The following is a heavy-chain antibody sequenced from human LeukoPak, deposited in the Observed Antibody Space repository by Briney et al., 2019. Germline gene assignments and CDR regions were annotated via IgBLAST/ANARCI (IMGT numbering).Heavy chain of an antibody. V-gene: IGHV3-23*01. CDR1: GFTFSSYA. Sequence: GGSLRLSCAASGFTFSSYAMSWVSQAPGKGLEWVSAISGSGGSTYYADSVKGRFTISRDNSKNTLYLQMNSLRAEDTAVYYCAKDNNPPIVVVNRGSLFDYWGQGTLVTVSP. CDR2: ISGSGGST. D-gene: IGHD3-22*01. J-gene: IGHJ4*02. CDR3: AKDNNPPIVVVNRGSLFDY.